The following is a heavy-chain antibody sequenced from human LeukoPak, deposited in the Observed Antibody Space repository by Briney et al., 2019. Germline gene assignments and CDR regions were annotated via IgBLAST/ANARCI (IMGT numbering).Heavy chain of an antibody. Sequence: TGESLRLSCAASGFPLGSYAMSWVRQAPGKGLEWVSTVSGTGETTYYADSVKGRFNISRDNSKNTLYLQMNSLRPDDTAIYYCAKGHPNYCDNSGYDYWGQGTLVTVSS. V-gene: IGHV3-23*01. CDR1: GFPLGSYA. J-gene: IGHJ4*02. CDR3: AKGHPNYCDNSGYDY. CDR2: VSGTGETT. D-gene: IGHD3-22*01.